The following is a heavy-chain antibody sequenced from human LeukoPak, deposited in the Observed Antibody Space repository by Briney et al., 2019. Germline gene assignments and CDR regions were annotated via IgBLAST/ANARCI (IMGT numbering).Heavy chain of an antibody. V-gene: IGHV1-69*06. CDR1: GGTFSSYA. Sequence: GASVKVSCKASGGTFSSYAISWVRQAPGQGLEWMGGIIPIFGTANYAQKFQGRVTITADKSTSTAYMEQSSLRSEDAAVYYCAREEGGWYGVDYWGQGTLVTVSS. J-gene: IGHJ4*02. CDR3: AREEGGWYGVDY. CDR2: IIPIFGTA. D-gene: IGHD6-19*01.